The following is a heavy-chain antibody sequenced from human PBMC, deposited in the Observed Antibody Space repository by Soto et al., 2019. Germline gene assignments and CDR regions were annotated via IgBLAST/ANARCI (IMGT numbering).Heavy chain of an antibody. D-gene: IGHD3-22*01. CDR1: GGSFRGYY. CDR3: ARAGDNSGYSDY. J-gene: IGHJ4*02. Sequence: QVQLQQWGAGLLKPSETLSLTCAVYGGSFRGYYWTWIRQPPGKGLEWIGEINHSGSTNYNPSLKSRVSISVDTSKNQFSLKLSSETAADTAVYYCARAGDNSGYSDYWGQGILVTVSS. CDR2: INHSGST. V-gene: IGHV4-34*01.